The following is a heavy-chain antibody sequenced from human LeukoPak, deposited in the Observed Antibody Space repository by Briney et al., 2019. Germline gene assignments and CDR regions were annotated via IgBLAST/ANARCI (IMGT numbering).Heavy chain of an antibody. D-gene: IGHD5/OR15-5a*01. J-gene: IGHJ4*02. CDR2: MHYSGII. CDR1: GGSISSSSYY. V-gene: IGHV4-39*01. Sequence: SETLSLTCTVSGGSISSSSYYWGWIRQPPGKGLERTGRMHYSGIIHYNPSLKSRVTISVDTSKNQFSLKLSSVTAADTAVYYCASVYDDRYFDYWGQGTLVTVSS. CDR3: ASVYDDRYFDY.